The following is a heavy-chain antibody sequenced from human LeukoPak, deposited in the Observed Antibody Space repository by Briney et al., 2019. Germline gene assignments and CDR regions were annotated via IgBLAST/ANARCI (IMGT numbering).Heavy chain of an antibody. CDR3: AGVANYRSGERLDY. Sequence: SETLSLTCTVSSGSISNYYWSWIRQPAGKGLEWIGRVYNSGSTNYNPSLKSRVTMSVGTSKNQFYLNLRSVTAADTAAYYCAGVANYRSGERLDYWGQGTLVTVSS. CDR2: VYNSGST. V-gene: IGHV4-4*07. CDR1: SGSISNYY. D-gene: IGHD4/OR15-4a*01. J-gene: IGHJ4*02.